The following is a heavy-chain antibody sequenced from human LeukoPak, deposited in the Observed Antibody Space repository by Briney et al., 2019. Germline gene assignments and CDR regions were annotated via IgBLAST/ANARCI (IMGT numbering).Heavy chain of an antibody. CDR1: GFTFDDYA. CDR2: ISWNSGSI. CDR3: AKDRKGGPYYYGMDV. V-gene: IGHV3-9*01. D-gene: IGHD3-16*01. Sequence: GGSLRLSCAASGFTFDDYAMHWVRQAPGKGLEWVSGISWNSGSIGYADSVKGRFTISRDNAKNSLYLQMNSLRAEDTALYYCAKDRKGGPYYYGMDVWGQGTTVTVSS. J-gene: IGHJ6*02.